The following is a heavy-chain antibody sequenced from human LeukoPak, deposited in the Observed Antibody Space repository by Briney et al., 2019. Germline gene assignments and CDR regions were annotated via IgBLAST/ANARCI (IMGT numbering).Heavy chain of an antibody. V-gene: IGHV3-21*01. CDR1: GFTFSSYS. CDR2: ISSSSSYI. J-gene: IGHJ3*02. CDR3: ARYHYYDSSGCPPDAFDI. Sequence: ESGGSLRLSCAASGFTFSSYSMNWVRQAPGKGLEWVSSISSSSSYIYYAYSVNGRLIISRDNAKNLLYLQMNRLRDEDTAVYYCARYHYYDSSGCPPDAFDIWGQGTMVTVSS. D-gene: IGHD3-22*01.